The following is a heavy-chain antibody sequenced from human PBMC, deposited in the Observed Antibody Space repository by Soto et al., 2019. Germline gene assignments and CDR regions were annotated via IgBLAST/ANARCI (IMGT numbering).Heavy chain of an antibody. V-gene: IGHV1-69*13. Sequence: RASVKVSCKASGGTFSSYAISWVRQAPGQGLEWMGGIIPIFGTANYAQKFQGRVTITADESTSTAYMELSSLRSEDTAVYYCARDGGGVVVAATLGYYYGMDVWGQGTTVTVSS. CDR2: IIPIFGTA. CDR3: ARDGGGVVVAATLGYYYGMDV. J-gene: IGHJ6*02. D-gene: IGHD2-15*01. CDR1: GGTFSSYA.